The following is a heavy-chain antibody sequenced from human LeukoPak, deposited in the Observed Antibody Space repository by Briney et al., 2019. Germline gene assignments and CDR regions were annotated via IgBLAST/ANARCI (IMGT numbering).Heavy chain of an antibody. V-gene: IGHV4-61*02. CDR2: IYTSGST. Sequence: PSQTLSLTCTVSGGSISSGSYYWSWIRQPAGKGLGWIGRIYTSGSTNYNPSLKSRVTISVDTSKNQFSLKLSSVTAADTAVYYCASGSYYYGSGSYYTRFDYWGQGTLVTVSS. CDR1: GGSISSGSYY. D-gene: IGHD3-10*01. J-gene: IGHJ4*02. CDR3: ASGSYYYGSGSYYTRFDY.